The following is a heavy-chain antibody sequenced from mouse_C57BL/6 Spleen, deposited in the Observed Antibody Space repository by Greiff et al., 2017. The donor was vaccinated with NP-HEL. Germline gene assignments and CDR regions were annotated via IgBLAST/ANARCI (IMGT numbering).Heavy chain of an antibody. D-gene: IGHD2-4*01. J-gene: IGHJ3*01. Sequence: QVQLQQSDAELVKPGASVKISCKVSGYTFTDHTIHWMKQRPEQGLEWIGYIYPRDGSTNYNEKFKSKATLTVDTSSSTAYMQLSSLTSEDSAVYYCARGDYGWFAYWGQGTLVTVSA. CDR2: IYPRDGST. CDR3: ARGDYGWFAY. CDR1: GYTFTDHT. V-gene: IGHV1-78*01.